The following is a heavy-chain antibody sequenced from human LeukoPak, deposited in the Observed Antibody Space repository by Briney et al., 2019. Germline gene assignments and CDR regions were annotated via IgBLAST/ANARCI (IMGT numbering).Heavy chain of an antibody. J-gene: IGHJ3*02. CDR3: AVQGFDI. CDR1: GFTFSTYA. CDR2: ISSDGTIE. V-gene: IGHV3-30-3*01. Sequence: GGSLRLSCAASGFTFSTYAMDWVRQAPGKGLEWVAIISSDGTIENYADSVRGRFSISRDNSKDTLFLQMSSLRIEDTAVYYCAVQGFDIWGQGTMVTVSS.